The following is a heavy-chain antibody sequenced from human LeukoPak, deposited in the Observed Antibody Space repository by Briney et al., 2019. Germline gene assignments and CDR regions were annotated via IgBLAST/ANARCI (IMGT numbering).Heavy chain of an antibody. V-gene: IGHV5-51*01. Sequence: GESLKISCKGSGYSFTNYWIGWVRQMPGKGLEWMGIIYPGDSDTRYSPSFQGQVTISADKSISTAYLQWSSLKASDTAMYYCARFSDYYDSSGYYGYYYYYMDVWGKGTTVTVSS. CDR2: IYPGDSDT. CDR1: GYSFTNYW. J-gene: IGHJ6*03. CDR3: ARFSDYYDSSGYYGYYYYYMDV. D-gene: IGHD3-22*01.